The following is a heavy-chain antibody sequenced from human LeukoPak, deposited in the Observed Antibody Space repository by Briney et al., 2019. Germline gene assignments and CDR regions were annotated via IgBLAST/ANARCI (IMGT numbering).Heavy chain of an antibody. CDR1: GFTFSSYA. CDR3: AKDLGSGYSYGYFDY. CDR2: ISGSGGST. J-gene: IGHJ4*02. D-gene: IGHD5-18*01. V-gene: IGHV3-23*01. Sequence: GGSLRLSCAASGFTFSSYAMSWVRQAPGKGLEWVSAISGSGGSTYYADSVMGRFTISRDNSKNTLYLQMNSLRAEDTAVYYCAKDLGSGYSYGYFDYWGQGTLVTVSS.